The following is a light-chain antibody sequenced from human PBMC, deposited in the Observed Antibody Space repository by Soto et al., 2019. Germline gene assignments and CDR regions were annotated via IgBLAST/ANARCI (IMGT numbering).Light chain of an antibody. Sequence: EIVLTQSPATLSLSPGERATLSCRASQSVSSYLGWYQQKPGQAPRLLIYDASNRATGIPARISGSGSGTDFTLSINSLEPEDSAVYYCQQRSSSFTFGPGTKVDVK. V-gene: IGKV3-11*01. CDR3: QQRSSSFT. CDR2: DAS. J-gene: IGKJ3*01. CDR1: QSVSSY.